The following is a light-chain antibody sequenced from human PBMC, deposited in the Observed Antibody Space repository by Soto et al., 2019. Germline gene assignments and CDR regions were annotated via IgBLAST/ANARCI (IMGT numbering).Light chain of an antibody. J-gene: IGKJ1*01. Sequence: EIALTQSPGTLSLSPGERATLSCRASQSVSSTYLAWYQQKPGQAPRLLIYGASSRATGIPDRFSGSGSGTDFTLTISSLEPEDFAVYYCQQRSNWPITFGQGTKVDI. V-gene: IGKV3D-20*02. CDR2: GAS. CDR1: QSVSSTY. CDR3: QQRSNWPIT.